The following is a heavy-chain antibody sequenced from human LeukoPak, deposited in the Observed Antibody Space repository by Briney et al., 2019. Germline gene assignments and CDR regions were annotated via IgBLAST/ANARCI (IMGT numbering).Heavy chain of an antibody. Sequence: ASVKVSCKASGYIFSDYYIHWVRQAPGQGLEWMGWINPNSGGTNYAQKFQGWVTMTRDTSISTAYMELSRLRSDDTAVYYCARVQSHYGGEAFDIWGQGTMVTVSS. J-gene: IGHJ3*02. CDR3: ARVQSHYGGEAFDI. D-gene: IGHD4-23*01. V-gene: IGHV1-2*04. CDR1: GYIFSDYY. CDR2: INPNSGGT.